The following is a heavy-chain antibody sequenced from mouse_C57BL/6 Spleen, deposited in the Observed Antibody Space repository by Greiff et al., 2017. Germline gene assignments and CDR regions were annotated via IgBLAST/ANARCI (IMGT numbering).Heavy chain of an antibody. J-gene: IGHJ2*01. D-gene: IGHD1-1*01. CDR3: ARSTTVVAGDY. CDR1: GYTFTSYW. V-gene: IGHV1-64*01. Sequence: VQLQQPGAELVKPGASVKLSCKASGYTFTSYWMHWVKQRPGQGLEWIGMIHPNSGSTNYNEKFKSKATLTVDKSSSTAYMQLSSLTSEDSAVYYCARSTTVVAGDYWGQGTTLTVSS. CDR2: IHPNSGST.